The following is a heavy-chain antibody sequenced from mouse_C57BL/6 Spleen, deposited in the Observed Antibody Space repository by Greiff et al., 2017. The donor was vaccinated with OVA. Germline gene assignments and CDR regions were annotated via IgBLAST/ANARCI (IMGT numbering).Heavy chain of an antibody. CDR2: ISSGGDYI. V-gene: IGHV5-9-1*02. Sequence: EVQLVESGAGLVKPGGSLKLSCAASGFTFSSYAMSWVRQTPEKRLEWVAYISSGGDYIYYADTVKGRFTISRDNARNTLYLQMSSLKSEDTAMYYCTRGEGTLVYFDVWGTGTTVTVSS. CDR1: GFTFSSYA. CDR3: TRGEGTLVYFDV. D-gene: IGHD3-3*01. J-gene: IGHJ1*03.